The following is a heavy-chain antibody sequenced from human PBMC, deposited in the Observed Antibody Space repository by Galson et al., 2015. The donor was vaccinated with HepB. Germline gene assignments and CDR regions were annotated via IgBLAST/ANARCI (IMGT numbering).Heavy chain of an antibody. J-gene: IGHJ3*02. CDR2: FDPEDGET. CDR3: ATQDVGSGSYLDDAFNI. D-gene: IGHD3-10*01. Sequence: SVKVSCKVSGYTLTELSMHWVRQAPGKGLEWMGGFDPEDGETIYAQKFQGRVTMTEDTSTGTAYMELSSLRSEDTAVYYCATQDVGSGSYLDDAFNIWGQGTMVTVSS. V-gene: IGHV1-24*01. CDR1: GYTLTELS.